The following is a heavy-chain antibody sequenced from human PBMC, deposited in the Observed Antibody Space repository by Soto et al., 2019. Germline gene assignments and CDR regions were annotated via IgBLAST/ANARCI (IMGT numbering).Heavy chain of an antibody. J-gene: IGHJ4*02. CDR1: GGSFSDHN. CDR2: INHSGNS. V-gene: IGHV4-34*01. Sequence: QVQLQQWGAGLLKPSETLSLTCAVYGGSFSDHNWSWIRQPPGKGLEWIGEINHSGNSNHNPSLKSRVTTSVDTSKSQFSLKLNSVTAADTAVYFCARGSHWNHLAFDYWGRGTLVTVSS. D-gene: IGHD1-1*01. CDR3: ARGSHWNHLAFDY.